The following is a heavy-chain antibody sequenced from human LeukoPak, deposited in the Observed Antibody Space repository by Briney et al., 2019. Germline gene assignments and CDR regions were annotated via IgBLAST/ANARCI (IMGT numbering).Heavy chain of an antibody. J-gene: IGHJ4*02. CDR1: GFTFSSYE. Sequence: PGGSLILSCAASGFTFSSYEMNWVRQAPGKGLEWVSYIGSSGTTIYYADSVKGRFTISRDNAKSSLYLQMNSLRAEDTAVYYCAKVAPEGYYFDYWGQGTLVTVSS. V-gene: IGHV3-48*03. CDR3: AKVAPEGYYFDY. D-gene: IGHD5-12*01. CDR2: IGSSGTTI.